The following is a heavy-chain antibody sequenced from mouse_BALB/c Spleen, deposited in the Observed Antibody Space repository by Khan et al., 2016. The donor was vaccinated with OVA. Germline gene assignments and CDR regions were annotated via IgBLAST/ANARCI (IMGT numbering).Heavy chain of an antibody. D-gene: IGHD4-1*01. CDR2: ILPGSVSI. CDR3: SRGGLGRAMDY. Sequence: QVQLKESGAEVMKPGASVKISCKTTGYTFSSYWIEWVKQTPGHGLEWIGEILPGSVSIKYNEKFKGKATFTAETSSNTAYIQFSSLTSEDSAVYYCSRGGLGRAMDYGGQGTSVAVSS. J-gene: IGHJ4*01. CDR1: GYTFSSYW. V-gene: IGHV1-9*01.